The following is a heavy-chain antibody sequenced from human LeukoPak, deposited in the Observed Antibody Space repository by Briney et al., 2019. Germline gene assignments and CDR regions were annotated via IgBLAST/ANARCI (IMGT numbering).Heavy chain of an antibody. D-gene: IGHD4-23*01. CDR3: VRHTTYGGNSGFEY. CDR1: GGSISSYY. CDR2: IYSPLTP. J-gene: IGHJ4*02. V-gene: IGHV4-59*08. Sequence: PSETLSLTCTVSGGSISSYYWSWIRQPPGKGLEWSGFIYSPLTPNSPPSLKSRVIISVDTTKTQFSLKLSSVTAADTAVYYCVRHTTYGGNSGFEYWGQGTLVTVSS.